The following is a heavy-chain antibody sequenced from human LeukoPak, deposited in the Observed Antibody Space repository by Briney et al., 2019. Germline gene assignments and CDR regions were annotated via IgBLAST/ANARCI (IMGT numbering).Heavy chain of an antibody. CDR3: ARPQSGLGWFDP. J-gene: IGHJ5*02. CDR1: GGSINTYY. V-gene: IGHV4-4*07. Sequence: SETLSLTCTVSGGSINTYYWSWVRQPAGKGLEWIGRIYSTGITTYNPSLKGRVTMSVDTSKNQFSLKLSSVTAADTAVYYCARPQSGLGWFDPWGQGILVTVSS. CDR2: IYSTGIT.